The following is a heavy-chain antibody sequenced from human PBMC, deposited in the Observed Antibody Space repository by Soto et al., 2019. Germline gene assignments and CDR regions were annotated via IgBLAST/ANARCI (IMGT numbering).Heavy chain of an antibody. Sequence: SETLSLTCAVSCGSISSSNWWSWVRQPPGKGREWIGEIYHSGSTNYNPSLKSRVTISVDKSKNQFSLKLSSVTAADTAVYYCARGEAAGTNYYYYGMDVWGQGTTVT. CDR1: CGSISSSNW. CDR2: IYHSGST. CDR3: ARGEAAGTNYYYYGMDV. J-gene: IGHJ6*02. D-gene: IGHD6-13*01. V-gene: IGHV4-4*02.